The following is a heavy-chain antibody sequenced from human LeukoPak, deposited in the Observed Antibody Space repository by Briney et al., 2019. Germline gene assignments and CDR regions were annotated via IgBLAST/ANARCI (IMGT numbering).Heavy chain of an antibody. J-gene: IGHJ4*02. V-gene: IGHV3-64*01. Sequence: GGSLRLSCAASGFTFSSYAMHWVRQAPGKGLEYVSAISSNGGSTYYANSVKGRFTISRDNSKNTLYLQMNSLRAEDTAVYYCAKETVTMVRSPDYWGQGTLVTVSS. D-gene: IGHD3-10*01. CDR2: ISSNGGST. CDR1: GFTFSSYA. CDR3: AKETVTMVRSPDY.